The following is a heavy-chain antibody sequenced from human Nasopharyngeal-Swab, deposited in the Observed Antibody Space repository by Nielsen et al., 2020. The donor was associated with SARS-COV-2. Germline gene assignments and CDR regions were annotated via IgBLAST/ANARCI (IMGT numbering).Heavy chain of an antibody. CDR2: ISGSGGST. D-gene: IGHD3-22*01. V-gene: IGHV3-23*01. CDR1: GFTFSSYA. Sequence: GESLKISCAASGFTFSSYAMSWVRQAPGKGLEWVSAISGSGGSTYYADSVKGRFTISRDNSKNTLYLQMNSLRAEDTAVYYCAKEVDSSGYYYPTGSFDYWGQGTLVTVS. J-gene: IGHJ4*02. CDR3: AKEVDSSGYYYPTGSFDY.